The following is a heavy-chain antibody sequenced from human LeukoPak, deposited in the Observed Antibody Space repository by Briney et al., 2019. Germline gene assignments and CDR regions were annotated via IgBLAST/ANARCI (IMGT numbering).Heavy chain of an antibody. J-gene: IGHJ6*03. Sequence: PSETLSLTCTVSGGSISSYYWSWIRQPPGKGLEWIGYIYYSGSTNYNPSLKSRVTISVDTSKNQFSLKLSSVTAADTAVYYCVRVIGAPNYYYYMDVWGKGTTVTVSS. CDR1: GGSISSYY. D-gene: IGHD3-22*01. V-gene: IGHV4-59*12. CDR2: IYYSGST. CDR3: VRVIGAPNYYYYMDV.